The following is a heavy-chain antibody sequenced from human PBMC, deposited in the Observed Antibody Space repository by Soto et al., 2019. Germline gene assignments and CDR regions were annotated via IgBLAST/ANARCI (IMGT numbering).Heavy chain of an antibody. V-gene: IGHV4-34*01. D-gene: IGHD6-6*01. Sequence: PLEILSLTCAVYGGSFIGYYWSWIRQPPGKGLEWIGEINHSGSTNYNPSLKSRVTISVDTSKNQFSLKLSSVTAADTAVYFCVRSSIEPRIFMYPFDYWGLGTLVTVSS. CDR3: VRSSIEPRIFMYPFDY. CDR1: GGSFIGYY. J-gene: IGHJ4*02. CDR2: INHSGST.